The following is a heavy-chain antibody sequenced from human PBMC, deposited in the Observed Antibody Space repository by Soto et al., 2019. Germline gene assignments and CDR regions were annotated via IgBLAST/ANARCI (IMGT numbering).Heavy chain of an antibody. D-gene: IGHD4-4*01. CDR2: IYYSGIT. CDR1: GGSISSYY. V-gene: IGHV4-59*12. J-gene: IGHJ4*02. CDR3: ARYSSGSDHYFDS. Sequence: SETLSLTCTVSGGSISSYYWSWIRQPPGKGLEWIGYIYYSGITSYNPSLKSRVTISLDTSRNQFSLNLKSVTAADTAVYFCARYSSGSDHYFDSWGQGTLVTVSS.